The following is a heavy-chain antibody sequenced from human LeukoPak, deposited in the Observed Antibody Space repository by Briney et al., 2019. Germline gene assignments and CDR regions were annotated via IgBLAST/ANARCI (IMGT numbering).Heavy chain of an antibody. Sequence: GGSLRLSCAASGFTSSSYAMSWVRQAPGKGLEWVSVIYRGGSTYYADSVKGRFSISRDNSKNTLYLQVNSLRAEDTAVYYCARDRDYGDWFFDYWGQGTLVTVSS. D-gene: IGHD4-17*01. J-gene: IGHJ4*02. V-gene: IGHV3-66*01. CDR2: IYRGGST. CDR3: ARDRDYGDWFFDY. CDR1: GFTSSSYA.